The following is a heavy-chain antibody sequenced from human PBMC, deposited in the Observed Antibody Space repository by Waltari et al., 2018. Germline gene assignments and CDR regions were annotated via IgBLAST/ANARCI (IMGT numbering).Heavy chain of an antibody. V-gene: IGHV4-59*01. J-gene: IGHJ4*02. CDR2: IYYSVGN. Sequence: QVQLQESGPGLVKPSETLSLTCTVSGGSISSYYWSWIRQPPGKGLEWIGYIYYSVGNNSNPSLMSRVTISVDTSKNQFSLKLSAVTAADTAVYYCARGAFGGVIAPIDYWGQGTLVTVSS. D-gene: IGHD3-16*02. CDR3: ARGAFGGVIAPIDY. CDR1: GGSISSYY.